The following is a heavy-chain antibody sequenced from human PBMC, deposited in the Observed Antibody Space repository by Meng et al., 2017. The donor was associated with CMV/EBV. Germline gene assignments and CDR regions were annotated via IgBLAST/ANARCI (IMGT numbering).Heavy chain of an antibody. J-gene: IGHJ6*02. CDR3: ARERVVTRYYYYGMDV. V-gene: IGHV4-59*13. CDR2: IYYSGST. CDR1: GGSISSYY. D-gene: IGHD4-23*01. Sequence: SETLSLTCTVSGGSISSYYWSWIRQPPGKGLEWIGYIYYSGSTNYNPSLKSRVTISVDTSKNQFSLKLSSVTAADTAVYYCARERVVTRYYYYGMDVWGQGTTVTVSS.